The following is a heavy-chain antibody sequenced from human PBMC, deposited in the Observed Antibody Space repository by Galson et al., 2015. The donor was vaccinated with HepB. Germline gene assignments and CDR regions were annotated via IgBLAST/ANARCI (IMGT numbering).Heavy chain of an antibody. CDR3: AKDVGRNEPGIAAAGTENWFDP. CDR2: ISYDGINK. CDR1: GFTFSSYG. J-gene: IGHJ5*02. Sequence: PLRLSCAASGFTFSSYGMHWVRQAPGKGLEWVGSISYDGINKYYADSVKGRFTISRDSSKNIVYLQMNSLRPEDTALYYCAKDVGRNEPGIAAAGTENWFDPWGQGTLVTVSS. V-gene: IGHV3-30*18. D-gene: IGHD6-13*01.